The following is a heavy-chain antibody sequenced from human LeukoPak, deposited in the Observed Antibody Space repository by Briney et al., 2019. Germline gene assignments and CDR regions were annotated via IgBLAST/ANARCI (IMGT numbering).Heavy chain of an antibody. Sequence: GGSLRLSCVVSGFTFSESWMSWARQAPGKGLGWVASLNLDGSDKYYVDSVKGRFTISRDNAKNSLYLQMDSLRVEDTAVYYCAKGKRYPDYWGQGALVTVSS. CDR2: LNLDGSDK. CDR1: GFTFSESW. V-gene: IGHV3-7*03. J-gene: IGHJ4*02. CDR3: AKGKRYPDY. D-gene: IGHD1-1*01.